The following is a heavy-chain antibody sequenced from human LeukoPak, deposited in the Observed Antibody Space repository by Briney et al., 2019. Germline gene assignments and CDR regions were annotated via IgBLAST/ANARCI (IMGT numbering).Heavy chain of an antibody. J-gene: IGHJ4*02. CDR3: ARERLHRDVLDY. CDR1: GGTFISYA. V-gene: IGHV1-69*04. D-gene: IGHD4-11*01. CDR2: IIPIFGIA. Sequence: SVKVSCKASGGTFISYAISWVRQAPGQGLEWMGRIIPIFGIANYAQKFQGRVTITADKSTSTAYMELSSLRSEDTAVYYCARERLHRDVLDYWGQGTLFTVSS.